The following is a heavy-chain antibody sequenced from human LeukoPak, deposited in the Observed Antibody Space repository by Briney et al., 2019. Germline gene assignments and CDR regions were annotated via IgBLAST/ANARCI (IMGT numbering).Heavy chain of an antibody. Sequence: PGRSLRLSCAASGFTFSSYGMHWVRQAPGKGLEWVAVISYDGSNKYYADSVKGRFTISRGNSKNTLYLQMNSLRAEDTAVYYCAKDSPSEHALGSYFDYWGQGTLVTVSS. CDR3: AKDSPSEHALGSYFDY. V-gene: IGHV3-30*18. J-gene: IGHJ4*02. D-gene: IGHD7-27*01. CDR2: ISYDGSNK. CDR1: GFTFSSYG.